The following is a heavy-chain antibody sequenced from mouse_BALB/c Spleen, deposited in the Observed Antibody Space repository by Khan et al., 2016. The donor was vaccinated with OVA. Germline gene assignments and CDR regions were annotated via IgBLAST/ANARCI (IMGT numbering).Heavy chain of an antibody. CDR1: GFSLTDYG. J-gene: IGHJ4*01. CDR2: IWGGGTT. V-gene: IGHV2-6-5*01. D-gene: IGHD1-1*01. CDR3: AKLLGSPYYAMDY. Sequence: QVQLKQSGPGLVAPSQSLSITCTVSGFSLTDYGVGWIRQPPGKGLEWLGVIWGGGTTHYNSALKSRLSISKDNSKSHVFLKMNSLQTDDTAMYYCAKLLGSPYYAMDYWGQGTSVTVSS.